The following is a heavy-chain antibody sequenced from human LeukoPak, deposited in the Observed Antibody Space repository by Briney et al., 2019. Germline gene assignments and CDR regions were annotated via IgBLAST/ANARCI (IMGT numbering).Heavy chain of an antibody. CDR3: ARDPGVDIVSDY. CDR2: IYHSGST. D-gene: IGHD5/OR15-5a*01. Sequence: PSETLSLTCTVSGGSLNTGSYFWGWIRQPPGKGLEWIGSIYHSGSTYYNPSLKSRVTISVDTSENQFSLKLSSVTAADTAVYYCARDPGVDIVSDYWGQGTLVTVSS. CDR1: GGSLNTGSYF. V-gene: IGHV4-39*07. J-gene: IGHJ4*02.